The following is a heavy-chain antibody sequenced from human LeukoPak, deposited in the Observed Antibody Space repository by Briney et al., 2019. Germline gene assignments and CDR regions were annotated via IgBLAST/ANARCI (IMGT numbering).Heavy chain of an antibody. CDR1: GFTFSSYW. V-gene: IGHV3-7*03. D-gene: IGHD3-16*01. Sequence: GGSLRLSCAASGFTFSSYWMSWVRQAPGKGLEWVANIKQDGSEKYYVDSVKGRFTISRDNAKNSLYLQMNSLRAEDTAVYYCARGLRYYYYYGMDVWGQGTTVTVSS. CDR3: ARGLRYYYYYGMDV. J-gene: IGHJ6*02. CDR2: IKQDGSEK.